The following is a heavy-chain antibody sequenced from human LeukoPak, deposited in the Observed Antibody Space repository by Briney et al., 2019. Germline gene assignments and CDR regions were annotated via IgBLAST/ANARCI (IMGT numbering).Heavy chain of an antibody. D-gene: IGHD6-13*01. J-gene: IGHJ4*02. Sequence: SETLSLTCTVSGGSISSSSYYWGWIRQPPGKGLEWIGSIYYSGSTYYNPSLKSRVTISVDTSKNQFSLKLSSVTAADTAVYYCASQQLVLTHYFGYWGQGTLVTVSS. CDR2: IYYSGST. V-gene: IGHV4-39*07. CDR1: GGSISSSSYY. CDR3: ASQQLVLTHYFGY.